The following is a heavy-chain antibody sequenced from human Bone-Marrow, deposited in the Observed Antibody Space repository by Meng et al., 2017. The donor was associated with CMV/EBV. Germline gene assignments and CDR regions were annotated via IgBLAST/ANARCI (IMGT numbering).Heavy chain of an antibody. CDR2: ISAYNGNT. CDR3: ARMGSPRWFDP. Sequence: ASVKVSCKVSGYTFTALSRHWVRQAPGQGLEWMGWISAYNGNTNYAQKLQGRVTMTTDTSTSTAYMELRSLRSDDTAVYYCARMGSPRWFDPWGQGTLVTVSS. J-gene: IGHJ5*02. CDR1: GYTFTALS. V-gene: IGHV1-18*01.